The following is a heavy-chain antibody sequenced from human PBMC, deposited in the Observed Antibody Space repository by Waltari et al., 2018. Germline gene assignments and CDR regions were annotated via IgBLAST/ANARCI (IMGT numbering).Heavy chain of an antibody. CDR2: MNPNSGNT. D-gene: IGHD6-19*01. CDR1: GYTFTSYD. Sequence: QVQLVQSGAEVKKPGASVKVSCKASGYTFTSYDINWVRQATGQGLEWMGWMNPNSGNTGDAQKFQGRVTMTRNTSISTAYMELSSLRSEDPAVYYCARGRYSSGNLPPDAFDIWGQGTMVTVSS. J-gene: IGHJ3*02. CDR3: ARGRYSSGNLPPDAFDI. V-gene: IGHV1-8*01.